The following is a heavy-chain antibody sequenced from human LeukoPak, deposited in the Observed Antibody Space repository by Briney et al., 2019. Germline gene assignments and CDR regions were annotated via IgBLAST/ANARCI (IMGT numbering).Heavy chain of an antibody. CDR1: GFTFSSYA. J-gene: IGHJ4*02. Sequence: GGSLRLSCAASGFTFSSYAMHWVRQAPGKGLEWVAVISYDGSNKYYADSVKGRFTISRDNSKNTLYLQMNSLRAEDTAVYYCAREIRSGYYYVPPATLDYWGQGTLVTVSS. CDR3: AREIRSGYYYVPPATLDY. CDR2: ISYDGSNK. V-gene: IGHV3-30-3*01. D-gene: IGHD3-22*01.